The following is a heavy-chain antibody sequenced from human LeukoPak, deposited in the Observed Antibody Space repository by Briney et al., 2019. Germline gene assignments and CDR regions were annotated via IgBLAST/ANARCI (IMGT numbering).Heavy chain of an antibody. D-gene: IGHD6-13*01. Sequence: GGSLRLACTGSGFTFSDCDMNWVRQAPGKGLEWLSSISGRSSHIYYADSIKGRFTISRDNAKNSLYLQMNSLRDEDTAVYYCTRAFPPLRTAAAGDVWGQGTLVTVSS. CDR1: GFTFSDCD. CDR3: TRAFPPLRTAAAGDV. V-gene: IGHV3-21*01. CDR2: ISGRSSHI. J-gene: IGHJ4*02.